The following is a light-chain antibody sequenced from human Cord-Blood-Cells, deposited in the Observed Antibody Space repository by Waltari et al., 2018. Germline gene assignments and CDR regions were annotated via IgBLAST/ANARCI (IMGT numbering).Light chain of an antibody. J-gene: IGKJ2*01. CDR2: DAS. Sequence: DIQMTQSPSTLSASVGDRVTITCRASQSISSWLAWYQQKPGKAPKLLIYDASSLESGVPSMFSGSGSGTEFTLTISSLQPDEFATYYCQQYNSYSQTFGQGTKLEIK. CDR3: QQYNSYSQT. V-gene: IGKV1-5*01. CDR1: QSISSW.